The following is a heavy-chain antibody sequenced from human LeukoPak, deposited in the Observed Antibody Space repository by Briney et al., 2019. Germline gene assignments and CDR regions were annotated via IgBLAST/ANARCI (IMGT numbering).Heavy chain of an antibody. D-gene: IGHD5-18*01. Sequence: ASVKVSCKASGGTFSSYAISWVRQAPGQGLEWMRGIIPIFGTANYAQKFQGRVTITADESTSTAYMELSSLRSEDTAVYYCARDRGYSHGATDYWGQGTLVTVSS. V-gene: IGHV1-69*13. CDR1: GGTFSSYA. CDR3: ARDRGYSHGATDY. CDR2: IIPIFGTA. J-gene: IGHJ4*02.